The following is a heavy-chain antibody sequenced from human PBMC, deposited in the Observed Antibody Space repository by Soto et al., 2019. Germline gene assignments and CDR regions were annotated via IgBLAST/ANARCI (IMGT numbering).Heavy chain of an antibody. J-gene: IGHJ5*02. CDR1: GGSFSGYY. CDR3: AGGRDTGVRGVMNWFDP. Sequence: QVQLQQWGAGLLKSSETLSLTCAVYGGSFSGYYWNWLRQPPGEGLEWIGKIDQSGSTNYNPSLKCRANMPVDTSRSQVSLKLTAVTAMDTAVYYCAGGRDTGVRGVMNWFDPWGQGTLVTVSS. D-gene: IGHD3-10*01. V-gene: IGHV4-34*01. CDR2: IDQSGST.